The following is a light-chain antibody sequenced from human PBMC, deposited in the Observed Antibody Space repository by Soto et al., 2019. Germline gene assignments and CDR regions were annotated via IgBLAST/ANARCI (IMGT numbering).Light chain of an antibody. J-gene: IGKJ5*01. Sequence: EILLTQSPGTLSLSPGERATLSCRASQSIRSNFLAWYQQKPDEAPRILIYGVSSRASDIPDRFSGSGSGTEFKLTSSRLEPEDFAVYYCQQYDNSPPCTFGQGTRLEIK. CDR3: QQYDNSPPCT. CDR2: GVS. V-gene: IGKV3-20*01. CDR1: QSIRSNF.